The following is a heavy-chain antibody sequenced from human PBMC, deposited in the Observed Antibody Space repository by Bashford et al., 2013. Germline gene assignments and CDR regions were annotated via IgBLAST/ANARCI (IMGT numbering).Heavy chain of an antibody. CDR1: GDSVNTGLYY. CDR3: SGLRSDDTAVYYCARRREDLERGTEGQNIHSFFDMEV. D-gene: IGHD4-11*01. V-gene: IGHV4-39*05. CDR2: VFYNGDT. J-gene: IGHJ6*02. Sequence: PSETPCPLTCTVSGDSVNTGLYYWAWIRQPPGKGLEWITNVFYNGDTYYLPSLRSRAATYIDTSKNQFFLTFTADKATTTVYMGVSGLRSDDTAVYYCARRREDLERGTEGQNIHSFFDMEVWGQGTAVTVSS.